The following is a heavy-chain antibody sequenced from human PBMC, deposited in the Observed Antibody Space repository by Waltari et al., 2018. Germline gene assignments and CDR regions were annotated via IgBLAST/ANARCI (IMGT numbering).Heavy chain of an antibody. V-gene: IGHV3-30-3*01. J-gene: IGHJ4*02. CDR3: ARDLMAVGAITREGVDD. D-gene: IGHD6-19*01. CDR2: ISYDGSNK. CDR1: GFTFSSYP. Sequence: QVQLVQSGGGVVQPGRSLRLPCAASGFTFSSYPMHWLRQAPGKGLEWVAVISYDGSNKYYADSVKGRFTISRDNSKSTLFLQMSSLRADDTAVYYCARDLMAVGAITREGVDDWGQGSLVTVSS.